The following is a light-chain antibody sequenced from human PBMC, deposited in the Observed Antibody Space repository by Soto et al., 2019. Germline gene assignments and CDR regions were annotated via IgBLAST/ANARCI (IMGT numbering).Light chain of an antibody. V-gene: IGLV2-23*02. Sequence: QSALTQPASVSGSPGQSITISCTGTSTDVGSYNLVSWYQQHPGKAPKLVIYEVSKWPSGVFNRFSGSKSGNTASLTISGLQAEDEADYSCCSYAGSSTLYVFGTGTKVTVL. CDR3: CSYAGSSTLYV. CDR2: EVS. J-gene: IGLJ1*01. CDR1: STDVGSYNL.